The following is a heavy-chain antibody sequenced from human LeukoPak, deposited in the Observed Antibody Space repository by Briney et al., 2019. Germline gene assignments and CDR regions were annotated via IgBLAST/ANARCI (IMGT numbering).Heavy chain of an antibody. Sequence: PSETLSLTCAVSGGSISSGGYSWSWIRQPRGKGLEWIGYIYHSGSTYYNPSLKSRVTISVDRSKNQFSLKLSSVTAADTAVYYCARGPATTVVPAYNWFDPWGQGTLVTVSS. CDR1: GGSISSGGYS. D-gene: IGHD4-23*01. CDR3: ARGPATTVVPAYNWFDP. J-gene: IGHJ5*02. CDR2: IYHSGST. V-gene: IGHV4-30-2*01.